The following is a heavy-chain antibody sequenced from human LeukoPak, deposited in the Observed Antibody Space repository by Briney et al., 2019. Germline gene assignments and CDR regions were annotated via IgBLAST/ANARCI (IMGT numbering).Heavy chain of an antibody. Sequence: SETLSLTCTVSGGSISSSSYYWGWIRQPPGKGLEWIGSIYYTRSTYYNPSLKSRVTISVDTSKNQFSLKLTSVTAADTAVYYCARCYYDSSGYLDENWFDPWGQGTLVTVSS. J-gene: IGHJ5*02. CDR1: GGSISSSSYY. V-gene: IGHV4-39*01. D-gene: IGHD3-22*01. CDR2: IYYTRST. CDR3: ARCYYDSSGYLDENWFDP.